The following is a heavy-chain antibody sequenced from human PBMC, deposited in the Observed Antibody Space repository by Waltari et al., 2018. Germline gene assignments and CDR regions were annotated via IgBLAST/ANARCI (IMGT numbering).Heavy chain of an antibody. Sequence: QVQLQQWGAGLLKPSETLSLTCAVYGGSFSGYYWSWIRQPPGKGLEWIGEINHSGSTNYNPSLKSRVTISVDTSKNQFSLKLSSVTAAETAVYYCARGGKIRITIFAVSEYYYGMDVWGQGTTVTVSS. D-gene: IGHD3-3*01. J-gene: IGHJ6*02. CDR3: ARGGKIRITIFAVSEYYYGMDV. V-gene: IGHV4-34*01. CDR1: GGSFSGYY. CDR2: INHSGST.